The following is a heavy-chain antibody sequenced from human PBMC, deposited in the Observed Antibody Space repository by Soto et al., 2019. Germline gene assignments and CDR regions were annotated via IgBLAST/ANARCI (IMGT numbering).Heavy chain of an antibody. CDR1: GGTFSDST. Sequence: ASVKVSCKASGGTFSDSTINWVRQAPGQRLEWMGGIIPIFDTANYAEKFQGRVTITADESTSTSFMEVSSLRSEDTAVYYCARNGTLTGYTYGMDVWGQGTMVTVSS. D-gene: IGHD1-1*01. CDR2: IIPIFDTA. J-gene: IGHJ6*02. CDR3: ARNGTLTGYTYGMDV. V-gene: IGHV1-69*13.